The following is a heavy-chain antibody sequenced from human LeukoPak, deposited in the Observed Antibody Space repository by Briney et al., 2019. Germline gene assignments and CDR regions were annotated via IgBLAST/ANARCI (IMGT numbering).Heavy chain of an antibody. CDR2: IYTDTST. V-gene: IGHV3-66*01. J-gene: IGHJ4*02. D-gene: IGHD6-19*01. CDR3: ASRGSSGWYQGGFDY. CDR1: GFSVSSKY. Sequence: GGSLRLSCVASGFSVSSKYMTWFRQAPGKGPEWVSVIYTDTSTNYADSVRGRFTISRDDSKNMLYLQMNSLRAEDTAVYYCASRGSSGWYQGGFDYWCQGTLVTVSS.